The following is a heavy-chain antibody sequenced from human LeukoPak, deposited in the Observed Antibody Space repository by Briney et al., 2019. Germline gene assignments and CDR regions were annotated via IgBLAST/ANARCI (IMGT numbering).Heavy chain of an antibody. CDR2: IYSADRT. CDR1: GFTVSSNY. V-gene: IGHV3-66*01. J-gene: IGHJ4*02. CDR3: TRDAHGDYAVDY. D-gene: IGHD4-17*01. Sequence: GGSLRLSCAASGFTVSSNYMSWVRQAPGKGLEWVSVIYSADRTYYADSVKGRFIISRDNSKNTLYLQMNGLRAEDTALYYCTRDAHGDYAVDYWGQGTLVTVSS.